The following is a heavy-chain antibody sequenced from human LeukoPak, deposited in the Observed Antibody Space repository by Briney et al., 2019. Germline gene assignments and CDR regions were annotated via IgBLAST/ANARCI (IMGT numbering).Heavy chain of an antibody. J-gene: IGHJ4*02. CDR2: IYTSGST. V-gene: IGHV4-4*07. D-gene: IGHD6-19*01. Sequence: SETLSLTCTVPGGSISSYYWSWIRQPAGKGLEWIGRIYTSGSTNYNPSLKSRVTMSIDTSKNQFSLKLSSVTAADTALYYCARDLAVAGIFDYWGQGTLVTVSS. CDR3: ARDLAVAGIFDY. CDR1: GGSISSYY.